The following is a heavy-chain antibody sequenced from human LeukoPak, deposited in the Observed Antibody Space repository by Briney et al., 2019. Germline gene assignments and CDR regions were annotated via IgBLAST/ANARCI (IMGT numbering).Heavy chain of an antibody. CDR3: ARGWFGELLVDV. J-gene: IGHJ6*02. CDR1: GFTFSSYA. D-gene: IGHD3-10*01. Sequence: GGSLRLSCAASGFTFSSYAMHWVRQAPGKGLEWVAVISYDGSNKYYADSVKGRFTTSRDNSKNTLYLQMNSLRAEDTAVYYCARGWFGELLVDVWGQGTTVTVSS. V-gene: IGHV3-30-3*01. CDR2: ISYDGSNK.